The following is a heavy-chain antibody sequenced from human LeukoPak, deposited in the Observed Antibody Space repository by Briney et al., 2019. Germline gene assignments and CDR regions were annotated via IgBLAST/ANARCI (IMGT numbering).Heavy chain of an antibody. Sequence: GGSLRLSCAASGFTFSSYEMNWVRQAPGKGLEWVSYISSSGSKIYYADSVKGRFTISRDNAKNSLYLQMNSLRAEDTADYYCARDRARVTGSGYYDYWGQGTLVTVSS. V-gene: IGHV3-48*03. CDR3: ARDRARVTGSGYYDY. D-gene: IGHD3-22*01. J-gene: IGHJ4*02. CDR1: GFTFSSYE. CDR2: ISSSGSKI.